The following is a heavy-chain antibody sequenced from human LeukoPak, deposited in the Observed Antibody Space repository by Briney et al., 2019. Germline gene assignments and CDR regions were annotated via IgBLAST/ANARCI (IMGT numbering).Heavy chain of an antibody. CDR3: ARDWFGYCSGGSCYRNRPGAFDI. Sequence: PGGSLRLSCEASGFSFSGYGMNWVRQAPGKGLEWVSSISSSSSYIYYADSVKGRFTISRDNAKNSLYLQMNSLRAEDTAVYYCARDWFGYCSGGSCYRNRPGAFDIWGQGTMVTVSS. CDR1: GFSFSGYG. CDR2: ISSSSSYI. D-gene: IGHD2-15*01. V-gene: IGHV3-21*01. J-gene: IGHJ3*02.